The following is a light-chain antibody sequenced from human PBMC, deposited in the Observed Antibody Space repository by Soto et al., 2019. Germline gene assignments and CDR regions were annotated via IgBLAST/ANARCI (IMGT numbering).Light chain of an antibody. J-gene: IGKJ4*01. Sequence: EVVMTQSRATLSVSPGERATLSCRASQRVNTNLALYQQKPGQAPRRLIYCASTRATGVPARFSGSGSGTEFTLTISSVQSEEFAVYYCQQYHSWPPLTFRGGPRWIP. V-gene: IGKV3-15*01. CDR3: QQYHSWPPLT. CDR2: CAS. CDR1: QRVNTN.